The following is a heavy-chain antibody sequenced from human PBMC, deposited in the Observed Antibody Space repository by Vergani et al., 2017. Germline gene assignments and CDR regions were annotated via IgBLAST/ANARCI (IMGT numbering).Heavy chain of an antibody. J-gene: IGHJ6*02. CDR1: GFSFRNAW. Sequence: EVQLVESGGGIVKPGGSLRLSCVASGFSFRNAWMNWVRRTPGKGLEWVGRIKSTFDRGTTDYVASVTGRFTISRDDSKNTLFLQMNGLKTEDIGVYYCTTDPRYCGDGSCYWLRDHHYYGMDVWGQGTTVTVSS. D-gene: IGHD2-21*01. CDR2: IKSTFDRGTT. V-gene: IGHV3-15*07. CDR3: TTDPRYCGDGSCYWLRDHHYYGMDV.